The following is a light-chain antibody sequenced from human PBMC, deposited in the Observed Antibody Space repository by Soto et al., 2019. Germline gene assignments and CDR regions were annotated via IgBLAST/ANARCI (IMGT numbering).Light chain of an antibody. CDR3: QQSYSTPRLFT. Sequence: DIQMTQSPSSLSASVGDRVTITCRASQSISRYLNWYQQKPGKAPKLLIYAASSLQRGVPSRFSGSGSGTDFTLTISSLQPEDSATYYCQQSYSTPRLFTFGQGTNLEI. CDR2: AAS. V-gene: IGKV1-39*01. J-gene: IGKJ2*01. CDR1: QSISRY.